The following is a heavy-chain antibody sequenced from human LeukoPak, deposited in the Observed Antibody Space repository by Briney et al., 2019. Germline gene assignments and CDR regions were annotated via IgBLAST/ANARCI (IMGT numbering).Heavy chain of an antibody. CDR2: IRYSGIT. CDR1: GGSISGSSHY. CDR3: ARHLDYYGSGNYLGL. Sequence: SETLRLTCLVSGGSISGSSHYWGWVRQPPGKGPEWIGSIRYSGITYYSPSLKSPVTISVDTSKNQFSLQLTSVTAADTAVYYCARHLDYYGSGNYLGLWGQATLVT. J-gene: IGHJ4*02. D-gene: IGHD3-10*01. V-gene: IGHV4-39*01.